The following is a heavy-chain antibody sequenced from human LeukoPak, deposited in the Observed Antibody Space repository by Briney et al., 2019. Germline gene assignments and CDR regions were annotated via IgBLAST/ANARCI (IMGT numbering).Heavy chain of an antibody. CDR1: GGTFSSYA. Sequence: SVKVSCKASGGTFSSYAISWVRQAAGQGLEWMGGIIPVFGTANYAQKFQGRVTITADESTSTAYMELSSLRSEDTAVYYCAGTHYYDSSGYYYVAAGDYWGQGTLVTVSS. J-gene: IGHJ4*02. V-gene: IGHV1-69*13. D-gene: IGHD3-22*01. CDR2: IIPVFGTA. CDR3: AGTHYYDSSGYYYVAAGDY.